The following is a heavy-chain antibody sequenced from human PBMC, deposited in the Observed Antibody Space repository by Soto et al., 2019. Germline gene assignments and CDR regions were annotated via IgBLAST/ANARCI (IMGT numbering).Heavy chain of an antibody. J-gene: IGHJ4*02. CDR1: GFSFNNAW. D-gene: IGHD2-15*01. V-gene: IGHV3-15*07. CDR2: IKSHSDGGTI. CDR3: STVRVVAENDY. Sequence: EVQLVESGGGLVKPGGSLRLSCAASGFSFNNAWMNWVRQAPGKGLEWVGRIKSHSDGGTIDYDAPAKGRFTISRDDSKNMLYLQMNSLKTEDTAVYFGSTVRVVAENDYWGQGTLVTVSS.